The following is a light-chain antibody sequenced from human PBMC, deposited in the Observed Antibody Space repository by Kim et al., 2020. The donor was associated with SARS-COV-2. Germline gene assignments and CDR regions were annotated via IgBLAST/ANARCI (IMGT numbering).Light chain of an antibody. CDR2: AAS. J-gene: IGKJ3*01. CDR3: QQSYSTPVFT. CDR1: QSISSY. Sequence: SVGDRVTITGRASQSISSYLNWYQQKPGKAPKLLIYAASSLQSGVPSRFSGSGSGTDFTLTISSLQPEDFATYYCQQSYSTPVFTFGPGTKVDIK. V-gene: IGKV1-39*01.